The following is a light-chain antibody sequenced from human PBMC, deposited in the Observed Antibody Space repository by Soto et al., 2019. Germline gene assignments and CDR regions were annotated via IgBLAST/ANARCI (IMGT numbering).Light chain of an antibody. Sequence: DIQMTQSPSSLSASVEDRVIITCRASQSISNHLNWYQQKPGKAPKLLIFAASSLQSGVPSRFSGSRSGPDFTLTISSLQPEXFATYYCQQSYSSPPTFGQGTKVEIK. V-gene: IGKV1-39*01. J-gene: IGKJ1*01. CDR3: QQSYSSPPT. CDR2: AAS. CDR1: QSISNH.